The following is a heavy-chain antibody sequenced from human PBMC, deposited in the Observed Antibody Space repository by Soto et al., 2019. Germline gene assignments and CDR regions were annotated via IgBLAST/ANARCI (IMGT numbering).Heavy chain of an antibody. V-gene: IGHV4-4*02. J-gene: IGHJ4*02. Sequence: SETLSLTCAGSGGSFTSNNWWTWVRQPPGQGLEWIGEIYRTGSTNYNPSLKSRVTISLDKSENQFSLKVTSLTAADTAVYYCASRDPGTSVDYWGQGTLVTVSS. CDR1: GGSFTSNNW. CDR3: ASRDPGTSVDY. D-gene: IGHD1-7*01. CDR2: IYRTGST.